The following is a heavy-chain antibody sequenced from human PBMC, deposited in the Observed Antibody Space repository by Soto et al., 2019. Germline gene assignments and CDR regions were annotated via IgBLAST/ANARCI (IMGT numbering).Heavy chain of an antibody. J-gene: IGHJ6*02. V-gene: IGHV1-46*01. D-gene: IGHD1-7*01. CDR1: GYTFPSYY. CDR2: INPSGGST. CDR3: ARESLLPNYDGTPYYYYYYGMDV. Sequence: VKVSCKASGYTFPSYYMHWVRQAPGQGLEWMGIINPSGGSTSYAQKFQGRVTMTRDTSTSTVYMELSSLRSEDTAVYYCARESLLPNYDGTPYYYYYYGMDVWGQGTTVTVSS.